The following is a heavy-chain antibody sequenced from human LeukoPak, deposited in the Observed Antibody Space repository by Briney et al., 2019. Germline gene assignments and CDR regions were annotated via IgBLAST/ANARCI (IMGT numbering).Heavy chain of an antibody. CDR2: MNPNSGNT. D-gene: IGHD1-14*01. V-gene: IGHV1-8*01. CDR1: GYTFTSYD. J-gene: IGHJ5*02. Sequence: ASVKVSCKASGYTFTSYDINWVRQATGQGLEWMGWMNPNSGNTGYAQKFQGRVTMTRNTSISTAYMELSSLRSEDTAVYYCARGSPDGDWFAPWGQGTLVTVSS. CDR3: ARGSPDGDWFAP.